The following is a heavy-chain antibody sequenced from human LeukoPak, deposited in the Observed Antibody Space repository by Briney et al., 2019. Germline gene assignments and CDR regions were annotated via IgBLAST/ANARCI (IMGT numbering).Heavy chain of an antibody. D-gene: IGHD1-26*01. Sequence: GESLKISCKVSGYSFTSYCNGWVRQMPGKGLEWVGIIYPGDSGPTYSPSFQGQVTISVDKSISTAYLQWSSLQASDTAMYYCGMSGDRVPLQDDVFDVWGQGTMVTVST. J-gene: IGHJ3*01. CDR2: IYPGDSGP. CDR3: GMSGDRVPLQDDVFDV. CDR1: GYSFTSYC. V-gene: IGHV5-51*01.